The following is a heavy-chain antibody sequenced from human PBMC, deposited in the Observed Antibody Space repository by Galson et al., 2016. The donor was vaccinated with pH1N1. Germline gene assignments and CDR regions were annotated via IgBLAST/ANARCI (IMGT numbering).Heavy chain of an antibody. V-gene: IGHV3-15*01. J-gene: IGHJ6*01. CDR3: TTDRLYDILTGYYLYGMDV. D-gene: IGHD3-9*01. Sequence: SLRLSCAASGFTFSSYWMSWVRQAPGKGLEWVGRIKSKTDGGTTDYAAPVKGRFTISRDDSKNTLYLQMNSLKTEDTAVYYCTTDRLYDILTGYYLYGMDVWGQGTTVTVSS. CDR1: GFTFSSYW. CDR2: IKSKTDGGTT.